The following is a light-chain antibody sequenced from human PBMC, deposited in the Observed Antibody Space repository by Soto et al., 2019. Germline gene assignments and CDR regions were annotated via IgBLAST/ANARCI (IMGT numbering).Light chain of an antibody. CDR2: GTS. J-gene: IGKJ3*01. V-gene: IGKV3-20*01. Sequence: ENVLTQSPGTLSLSPGERATLSCRASQTVSTKYVAWYQQKPGQAPRLLIYGTSSRATGIPDRFSGSGSGTDFMLTISRLEPEDFAAYYCQQYGTSTGVTFGPGTKLDIK. CDR3: QQYGTSTGVT. CDR1: QTVSTKY.